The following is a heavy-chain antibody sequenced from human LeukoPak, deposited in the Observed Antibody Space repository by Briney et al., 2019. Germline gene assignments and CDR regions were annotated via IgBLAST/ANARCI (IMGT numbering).Heavy chain of an antibody. D-gene: IGHD2-2*01. CDR3: ARDDGRRATSTVVFGN. Sequence: GGSLRLSCAVSGLIFSDYYMSWIRQAPGEGLEWISYISGSGSSTNYADSVKGRFTVSRDNANNSLYLQMNSLRAEDTAMYYCARDDGRRATSTVVFGNWGQGTLVTVSS. J-gene: IGHJ4*02. CDR1: GLIFSDYY. V-gene: IGHV3-11*04. CDR2: ISGSGSST.